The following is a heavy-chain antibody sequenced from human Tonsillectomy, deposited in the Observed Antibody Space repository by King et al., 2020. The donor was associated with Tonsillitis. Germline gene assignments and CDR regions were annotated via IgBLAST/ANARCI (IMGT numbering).Heavy chain of an antibody. D-gene: IGHD3-22*01. V-gene: IGHV3-30*02. J-gene: IGHJ3*02. CDR2: MRYDGSKQ. CDR1: GFIFSDYS. CDR3: ARALRDYHDSSGYYYGFDI. Sequence: HVQLVESGGGVVQPGGSLRLSCAAAGFIFSDYSIHWVRQTPGEGLEWVGFMRYDGSKQYYADSVKRRFTIIRDNSKNTVYLQMNSLRADDTAVYYCARALRDYHDSSGYYYGFDIWGQGTVVTVSP.